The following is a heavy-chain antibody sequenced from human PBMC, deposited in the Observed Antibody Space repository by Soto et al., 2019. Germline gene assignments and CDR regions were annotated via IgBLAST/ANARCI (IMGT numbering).Heavy chain of an antibody. V-gene: IGHV1-18*04. Sequence: VQLVQSGAEVKKPGASVKVSCKASGYTFTSYGISWVRQAPGQGLEWMGWISAYNGNTNYAQKPQGIVTMTTYTSTSTADREVSSLRADATALYYCASGISKWLVRSPFDYWGQVTLVTVSS. J-gene: IGHJ4*02. CDR1: GYTFTSYG. CDR3: ASGISKWLVRSPFDY. CDR2: ISAYNGNT. D-gene: IGHD6-19*01.